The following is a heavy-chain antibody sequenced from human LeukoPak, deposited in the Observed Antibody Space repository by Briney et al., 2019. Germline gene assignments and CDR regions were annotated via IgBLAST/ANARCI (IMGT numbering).Heavy chain of an antibody. CDR2: IYYSGRT. D-gene: IGHD3-3*01. J-gene: IGHJ6*03. CDR1: GGSISSYY. Sequence: SETLSLTCTVSGGSISSYYWSWIRQPPGKGLEWIGYIYYSGRTNYNPSLKSRVTISVDTSKNQFSLKLSSVTAADTAVYYCARQGYSTYYYYMDVWGKGTTVTVSS. V-gene: IGHV4-59*08. CDR3: ARQGYSTYYYYMDV.